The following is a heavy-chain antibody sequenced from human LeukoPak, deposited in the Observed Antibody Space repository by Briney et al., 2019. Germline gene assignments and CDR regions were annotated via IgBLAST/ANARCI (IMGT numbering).Heavy chain of an antibody. D-gene: IGHD5-18*01. Sequence: AGGSLRLSCAASGFTFSSYAMSWVRQAPGKGLEWVSAISGSGGSTYYADSVKGRFTISRDNSKNTLYLQMNSLRAEDTAVYYCAKDDARGYSYGYDYWGQGTLVTVSS. CDR1: GFTFSSYA. V-gene: IGHV3-23*01. CDR3: AKDDARGYSYGYDY. CDR2: ISGSGGST. J-gene: IGHJ4*02.